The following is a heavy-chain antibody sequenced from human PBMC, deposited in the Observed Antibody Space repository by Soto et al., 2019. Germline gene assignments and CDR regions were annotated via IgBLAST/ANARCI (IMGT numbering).Heavy chain of an antibody. J-gene: IGHJ6*02. V-gene: IGHV5-10-1*01. CDR2: LDPADSFT. CDR1: GYSFTTFW. Sequence: PGESLKISCNVSGYSFTTFWISWVRQMPEKGLEWMGRLDPADSFTNYSPSFQGHVTISVDKSISTAYLQWSSLKASDTAMYYCARRQRRTYYYYGMDVWGQGTTVTVSS. CDR3: ARRQRRTYYYYGMDV.